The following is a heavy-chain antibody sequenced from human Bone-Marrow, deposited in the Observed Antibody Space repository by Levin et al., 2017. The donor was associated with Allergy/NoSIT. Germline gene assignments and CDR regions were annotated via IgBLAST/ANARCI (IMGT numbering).Heavy chain of an antibody. CDR3: TTGSRLSVAGTVRPTDY. J-gene: IGHJ4*02. CDR2: IKSKTDGGTT. Sequence: PGGSLRLSCAASGFTFSNAWMSWVRQAPGKGLEWVGRIKSKTDGGTTDYAAPVKGRFTISRDDSKNTLYLQMNSLKTEDTAVYYCTTGSRLSVAGTVRPTDYWGQGTLVTVSS. D-gene: IGHD6-19*01. CDR1: GFTFSNAW. V-gene: IGHV3-15*01.